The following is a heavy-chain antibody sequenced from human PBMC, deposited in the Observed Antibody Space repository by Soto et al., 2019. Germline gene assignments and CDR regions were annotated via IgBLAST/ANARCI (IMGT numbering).Heavy chain of an antibody. D-gene: IGHD3-10*01. Sequence: ASVKVSCKVSGYTLTDLSMHWVRQAPGKGLEWMGGFDPEDGETIYAQKFQGRVTMTEDTSTDTAYMELSSLRSEDTAVYYCATDRADSLLYGYWGQGTLVTVSS. CDR1: GYTLTDLS. CDR2: FDPEDGET. CDR3: ATDRADSLLYGY. V-gene: IGHV1-24*01. J-gene: IGHJ4*02.